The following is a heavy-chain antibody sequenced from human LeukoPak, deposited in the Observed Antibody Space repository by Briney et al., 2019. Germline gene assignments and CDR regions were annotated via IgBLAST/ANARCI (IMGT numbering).Heavy chain of an antibody. J-gene: IGHJ4*02. CDR3: AKTSGSYLGGYFDY. CDR1: GFTFSNYW. D-gene: IGHD1-26*01. CDR2: IKQDGSEK. Sequence: PGGSLRLSCAASGFTFSNYWMTWVRQAPGKGLEWVANIKQDGSEKYYVDSVKGRFTISRDNAKNSLHLQMNSLRAEDTAVYYCAKTSGSYLGGYFDYWGQGTLVTVSS. V-gene: IGHV3-7*01.